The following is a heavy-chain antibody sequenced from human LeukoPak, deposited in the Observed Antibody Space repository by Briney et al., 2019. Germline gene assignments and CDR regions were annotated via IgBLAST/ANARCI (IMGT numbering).Heavy chain of an antibody. D-gene: IGHD4-17*01. J-gene: IGHJ4*02. V-gene: IGHV1-69*04. CDR2: IIPILGIA. CDR1: GGTFSSYA. Sequence: ASVKVSCTASGGTFSSYAICWVRQAPGQGLEWMGRIIPILGIANYAQKFQGRVTITADKSTSTAYMELSSLRSEDTAVYYCASAYGDYEMDYWGQGTLVTVSS. CDR3: ASAYGDYEMDY.